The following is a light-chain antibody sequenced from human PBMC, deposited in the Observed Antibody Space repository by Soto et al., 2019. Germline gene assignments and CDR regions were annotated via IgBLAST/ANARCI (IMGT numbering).Light chain of an antibody. Sequence: AIQVTQSPSSLSASVGDRVTITCRASQGIRNDLGWYQQKPGKAPKLLISDASSLESGVPSRFSGSGSGTEFTLTISSLQPDDFATYYCQQYNIYLWTFGQGTKVDIK. J-gene: IGKJ1*01. CDR1: QGIRND. V-gene: IGKV1-13*02. CDR2: DAS. CDR3: QQYNIYLWT.